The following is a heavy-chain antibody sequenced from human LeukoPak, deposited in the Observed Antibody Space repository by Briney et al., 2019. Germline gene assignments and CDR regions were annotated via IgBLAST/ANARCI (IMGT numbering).Heavy chain of an antibody. J-gene: IGHJ5*02. CDR3: AREAYGDYYNWFDP. Sequence: GESLKISCQGSGYIFTDFWIGWVRQMPGKGLEWMAIIYCDGSKTIYSPSFQTHVTISVDKSTNTAYLQWSSLKASDTAMYYCAREAYGDYYNWFDPWGQGTLVTVSS. CDR1: GYIFTDFW. V-gene: IGHV5-51*01. CDR2: IYCDGSKT. D-gene: IGHD4-17*01.